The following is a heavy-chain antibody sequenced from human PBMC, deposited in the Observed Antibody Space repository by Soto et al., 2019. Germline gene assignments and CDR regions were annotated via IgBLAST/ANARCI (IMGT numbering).Heavy chain of an antibody. CDR3: ARARITMVREVIKYNMDV. J-gene: IGHJ6*02. V-gene: IGHV4-59*01. CDR2: IYNSGST. D-gene: IGHD3-10*01. CDR1: GGSISTYY. Sequence: ASETLSLTCTVSGGSISTYYWSWIRRPPGRGLEWIGYIYNSGSTHSNPSLQSRVTISVDTSKNQFSLKLSSVTAADTAIYYCARARITMVREVIKYNMDVWGQGTTVTV.